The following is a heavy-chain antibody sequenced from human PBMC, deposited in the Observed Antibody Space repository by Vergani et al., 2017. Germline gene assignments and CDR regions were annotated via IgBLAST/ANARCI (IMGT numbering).Heavy chain of an antibody. D-gene: IGHD5-24*01. CDR3: AKDAQMATIIVLHAFDI. V-gene: IGHV3-23*04. CDR1: GFTFSSYA. Sequence: VQLVESGGGVVQPGRSLRLSCAASGFTFSSYAMHWVLQAPGKGLEWVSAISGSGGSTYYADSVKGRFTISRDNSKNTLYLQMNSLRAEDTAVYYCAKDAQMATIIVLHAFDIWGQGTMVTVSS. CDR2: ISGSGGST. J-gene: IGHJ3*02.